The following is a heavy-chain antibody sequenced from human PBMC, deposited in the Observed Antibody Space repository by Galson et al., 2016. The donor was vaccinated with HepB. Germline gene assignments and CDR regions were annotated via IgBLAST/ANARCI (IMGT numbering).Heavy chain of an antibody. Sequence: PPCTVSGGSISSGGYYWSWIRQHPGKGLEWIGYIYYSGSTYYNPSLKSRVTISVDMSKNQFSLKLSSVTAADTAVYYCARGVPNCYGSGSPFDYWGQGTLVTVSS. D-gene: IGHD3-10*01. V-gene: IGHV4-31*03. CDR3: ARGVPNCYGSGSPFDY. J-gene: IGHJ4*02. CDR1: GGSISSGGYY. CDR2: IYYSGST.